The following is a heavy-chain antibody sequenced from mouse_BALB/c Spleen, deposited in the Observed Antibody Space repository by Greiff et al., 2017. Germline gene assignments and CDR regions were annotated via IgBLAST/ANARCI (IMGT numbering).Heavy chain of an antibody. CDR3: ARQGEVRWYFDV. V-gene: IGHV5-6*02. CDR1: GFTFSSYG. CDR2: ISSGGSYT. J-gene: IGHJ1*01. D-gene: IGHD2-14*01. Sequence: DVKLVESGGDLVKPGGSLKLSCAASGFTFSSYGMSWVRQTPDKRLEWVATISSGGSYTYYPDSVKGRFTISRDNAKNTLYLQMSSLKSEDTAMYYCARQGEVRWYFDVWGAGTTVTVSS.